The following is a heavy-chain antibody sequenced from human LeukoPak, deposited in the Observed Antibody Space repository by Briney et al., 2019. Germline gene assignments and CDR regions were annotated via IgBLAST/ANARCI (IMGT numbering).Heavy chain of an antibody. Sequence: PSETLSLTCTVSGGSISSSSYYWGWIRQPPGKGLEWIGSIHYSGSTYYNPSLKSRVTISVDTSKNQFSLKLSSVTAADTAVYYCARREAARFAFDIWGQGTMVTVSS. J-gene: IGHJ3*02. D-gene: IGHD6-25*01. CDR1: GGSISSSSYY. CDR3: ARREAARFAFDI. CDR2: IHYSGST. V-gene: IGHV4-39*07.